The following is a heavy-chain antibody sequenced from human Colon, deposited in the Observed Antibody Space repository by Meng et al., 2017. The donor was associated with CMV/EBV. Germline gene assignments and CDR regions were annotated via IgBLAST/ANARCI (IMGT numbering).Heavy chain of an antibody. J-gene: IGHJ5*02. CDR2: ISAYNGNT. V-gene: IGHV1-18*01. Sequence: QVQLMQSGAEVKKPGASVKVSCKASGYTFTSYGITWVRRAPGQGLEWLGWISAYNGNTNYAERFEGRVTMTTDTDTSTVFMELRSLTSDDTAEYYCARGEGYYDRWGQGTLVTVSS. CDR1: GYTFTSYG. D-gene: IGHD5-24*01. CDR3: ARGEGYYDR.